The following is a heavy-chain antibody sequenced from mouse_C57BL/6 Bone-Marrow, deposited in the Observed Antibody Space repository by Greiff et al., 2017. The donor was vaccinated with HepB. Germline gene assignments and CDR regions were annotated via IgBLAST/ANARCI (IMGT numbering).Heavy chain of an antibody. J-gene: IGHJ2*01. CDR3: ARPGALGGYYFDY. CDR2: ISSGSSTI. Sequence: VQLKESGGGLVKPGGSLKLSCAASGFTFSDYGMHWVRQAPEKGLEWVAYISSGSSTIYYADTVKGRFTITRDNATNTLFLQMTSLRSEDTAMYYCARPGALGGYYFDYWGQGTTLTVSS. CDR1: GFTFSDYG. V-gene: IGHV5-17*01. D-gene: IGHD3-3*01.